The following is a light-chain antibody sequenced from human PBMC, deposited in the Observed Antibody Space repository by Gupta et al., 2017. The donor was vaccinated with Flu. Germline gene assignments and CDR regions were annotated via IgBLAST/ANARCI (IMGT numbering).Light chain of an antibody. CDR3: NSRDSTDNNKVV. V-gene: IGLV3-19*01. J-gene: IGLJ2*01. CDR1: SLRNSY. CDR2: DKN. Sequence: SSALTQDPAVSVALFQTVRITCQGDSLRNSYASWYQQKPGQAPVLVIYDKNIRPEGSPDRFSGSSSGNTAAVTITGAQAEEEADYYCNSRDSTDNNKVVFGGGTKLTVL.